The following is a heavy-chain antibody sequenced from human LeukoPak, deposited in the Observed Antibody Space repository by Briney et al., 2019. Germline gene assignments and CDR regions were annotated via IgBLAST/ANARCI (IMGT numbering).Heavy chain of an antibody. CDR1: GYSISSGYY. J-gene: IGHJ5*02. D-gene: IGHD6-6*01. CDR3: ARGQARRAWFDP. V-gene: IGHV4-38-2*02. CDR2: MYHSGST. Sequence: SETLSLTCTVSGYSISSGYYWGWIRQPPGKGLEWIGSMYHSGSTYYKPSLKSRVTISLDTSKNQFSLKLRSVTAADTAVYYCARGQARRAWFDPWGQETLVTVS.